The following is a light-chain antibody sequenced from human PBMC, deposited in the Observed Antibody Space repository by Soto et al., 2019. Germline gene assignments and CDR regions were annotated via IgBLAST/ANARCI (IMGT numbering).Light chain of an antibody. Sequence: SYELTQPLSVSVALGQTARITCGGNNIGSKNVHWYQQKPGQAPVLVIYRDSNRPSGIPERFSGSNSGNTATLTISRAQAGEEADYYCQVWDSRYVCGPGTKVTVL. CDR3: QVWDSRYV. CDR2: RDS. J-gene: IGLJ1*01. CDR1: NIGSKN. V-gene: IGLV3-9*01.